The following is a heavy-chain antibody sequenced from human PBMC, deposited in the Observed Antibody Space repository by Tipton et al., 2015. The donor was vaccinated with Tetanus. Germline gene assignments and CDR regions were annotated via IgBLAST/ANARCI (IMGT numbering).Heavy chain of an antibody. D-gene: IGHD5-18*01. J-gene: IGHJ6*02. CDR2: IWYDGSNK. CDR3: ARGSSAMVTVYYYYGMDV. CDR1: GFTLSNYG. Sequence: SLRLSCAASGFTLSNYGMHWVRQAPGKGLEWVAIIWYDGSNKYYADSVKGRFTISRDNSKNTLYLQMNSLRAEDTAVYYCARGSSAMVTVYYYYGMDVWGQGTTVTVSS. V-gene: IGHV3-33*01.